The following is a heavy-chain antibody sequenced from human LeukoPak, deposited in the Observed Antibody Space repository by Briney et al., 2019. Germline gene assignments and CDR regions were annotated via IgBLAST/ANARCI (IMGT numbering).Heavy chain of an antibody. V-gene: IGHV3-30*02. CDR2: IRYDGSNK. CDR1: GFTFSSYA. Sequence: PGGSLRLSCAASGFTFSSYAMSWVRQAPGKGLEWVAFIRYDGSNKYYADSVKGRFTISRGNSKNTLYLQMNSLRAEDTAVYYCAKPLGYSGYVFDYWGQGTLVTVSS. D-gene: IGHD5-12*01. CDR3: AKPLGYSGYVFDY. J-gene: IGHJ4*02.